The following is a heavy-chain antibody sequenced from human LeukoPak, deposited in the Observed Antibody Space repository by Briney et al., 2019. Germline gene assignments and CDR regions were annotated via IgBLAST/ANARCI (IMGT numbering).Heavy chain of an antibody. CDR1: GGSISSGTYY. D-gene: IGHD5-18*01. V-gene: IGHV4-61*02. J-gene: IGHJ5*02. CDR2: IYTSGST. Sequence: PSETLSLTCTVSGGSISSGTYYWSWLRQPAGKGLEWIGRIYTSGSTNYNPSLKSRVTISVDTSKNQFSLKLSSVTAADTAVYYCTREVGYSYGNTWGQGTLVTVSS. CDR3: TREVGYSYGNT.